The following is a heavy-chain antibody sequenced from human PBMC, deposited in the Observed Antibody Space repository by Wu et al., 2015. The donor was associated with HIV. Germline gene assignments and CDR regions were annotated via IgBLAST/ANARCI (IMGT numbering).Heavy chain of an antibody. CDR1: GYTFDRYG. J-gene: IGHJ2*01. CDR2: ISGYNGNT. V-gene: IGHV1-18*01. D-gene: IGHD3-16*02. CDR3: ARDRYTTPAGVYFDL. Sequence: QVQLVQSGAEVKKPGASVKVSCKASGYTFDRYGITWVRQAPGQGLEWMGWISGYNGNTNYGQKSQGRITMTTDTSTSTAYMELKSLRSDDTAVYYCARDRYTTPAGVYFDLVGPWHPGHCLL.